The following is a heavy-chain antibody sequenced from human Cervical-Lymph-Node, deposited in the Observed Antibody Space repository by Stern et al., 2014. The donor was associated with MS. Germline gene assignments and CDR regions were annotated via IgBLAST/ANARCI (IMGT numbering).Heavy chain of an antibody. CDR1: GFTFSSYS. CDR3: ARGRGGNYRYYFDY. D-gene: IGHD4-23*01. CDR2: ISSGVSYI. J-gene: IGHJ4*02. V-gene: IGHV3-21*01. Sequence: EVQLVESGGRLVKPGGSLRLSCAASGFTFSSYSMNWVRQAPGKGLYWASSISSGVSYIYYADSLKGRFTISRDNAKNSLYLQMNSLRAEDTAVYYCARGRGGNYRYYFDYWGQGTLVTVSS.